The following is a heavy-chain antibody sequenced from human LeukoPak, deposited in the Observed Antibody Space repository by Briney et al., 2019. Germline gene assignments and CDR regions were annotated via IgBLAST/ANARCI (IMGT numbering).Heavy chain of an antibody. CDR3: ARHIGGVDYY. D-gene: IGHD2-8*01. CDR1: GYSISSGYY. CDR2: IYYTGST. J-gene: IGHJ4*02. V-gene: IGHV4-59*08. Sequence: SETLSLTCTVSGYSISSGYYWSWIRQPPGKGLEWIGYIYYTGSTNYNPSLKSRVTISVDTSKNQFSLKLSSVTAADTAMYYCARHIGGVDYYWGQGALVTVSS.